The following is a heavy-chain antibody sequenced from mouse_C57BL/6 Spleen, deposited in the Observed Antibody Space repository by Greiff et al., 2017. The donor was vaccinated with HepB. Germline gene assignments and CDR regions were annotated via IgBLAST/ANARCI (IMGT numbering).Heavy chain of an antibody. J-gene: IGHJ3*01. CDR3: ARSFYDYDEGFAY. Sequence: EVQLVESGGGLVKPGGSLKLSCAASGFTFSSYAMSWVRQTPEKRLEWVATISDGGSYTYYPDNVKGRFTISRDNAKNNLYLQMSHLKSEDTAMYYCARSFYDYDEGFAYWGQGTLVTVSA. CDR2: ISDGGSYT. CDR1: GFTFSSYA. V-gene: IGHV5-4*01. D-gene: IGHD2-4*01.